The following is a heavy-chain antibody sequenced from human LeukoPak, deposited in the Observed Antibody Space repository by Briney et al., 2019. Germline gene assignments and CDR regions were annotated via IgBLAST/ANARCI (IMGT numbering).Heavy chain of an antibody. CDR3: ARLACSSSSCWDSAAFDI. V-gene: IGHV1-18*01. CDR2: ISAYNGNT. J-gene: IGHJ3*02. D-gene: IGHD2-15*01. Sequence: ASVKVSCKASGYTFTSYGISWVRQAPGQGLEWMGWISAYNGNTNYVQKVQGRVIMTRDTSTSTAYMDVRSLRSDDTAVYYCARLACSSSSCWDSAAFDIWGQGTMVTVSS. CDR1: GYTFTSYG.